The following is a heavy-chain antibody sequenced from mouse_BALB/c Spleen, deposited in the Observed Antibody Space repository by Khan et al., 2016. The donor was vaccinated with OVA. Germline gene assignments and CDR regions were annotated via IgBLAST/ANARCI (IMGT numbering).Heavy chain of an antibody. CDR3: ARKDYYDYDPFPY. J-gene: IGHJ3*01. D-gene: IGHD2-4*01. CDR2: ISYSGNT. CDR1: GYSITSEFA. Sequence: EVELVESGPGLVKPSQSLSLTRTVTGYSITSEFAWNWIRQFPGNKLEWMGYISYSGNTRYNPSLKSLISITRDTSRNQFFLQLNSVTTEDTATYYCARKDYYDYDPFPYWGKGTLVTVSA. V-gene: IGHV3-2*02.